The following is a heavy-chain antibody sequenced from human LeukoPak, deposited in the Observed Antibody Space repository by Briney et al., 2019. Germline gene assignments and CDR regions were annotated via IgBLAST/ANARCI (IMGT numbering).Heavy chain of an antibody. CDR2: IIPIFGTA. CDR1: GGTFSSYA. V-gene: IGHV1-69*13. Sequence: ASVKVSCKASGGTFSSYAISWVRQAPGQGLEWMGGIIPIFGTANYAQKFQGRVTITADESTSTAYMELSSLRSEDTAVYYCARGNPNEGLCMDVWGKGTTVTISS. J-gene: IGHJ6*03. D-gene: IGHD2-21*01. CDR3: ARGNPNEGLCMDV.